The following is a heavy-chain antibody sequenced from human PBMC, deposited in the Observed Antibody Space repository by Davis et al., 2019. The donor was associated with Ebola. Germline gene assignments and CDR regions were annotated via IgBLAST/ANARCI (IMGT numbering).Heavy chain of an antibody. Sequence: GESLKISCTDSVITFSSYAMTWVRQAPGQGLECVSGINWNGGSTGYADSVKGRFTISRDNAKNSLYLRLNSLRAEDTALYHCARVNAVTGYSRFDSWGQGTLVTVSS. CDR3: ARVNAVTGYSRFDS. V-gene: IGHV3-20*01. CDR2: INWNGGST. J-gene: IGHJ5*01. D-gene: IGHD3-9*01. CDR1: VITFSSYA.